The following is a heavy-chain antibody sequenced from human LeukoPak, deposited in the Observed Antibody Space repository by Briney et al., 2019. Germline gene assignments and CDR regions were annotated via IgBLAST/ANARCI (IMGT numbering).Heavy chain of an antibody. V-gene: IGHV4-39*01. J-gene: IGHJ4*02. CDR1: XXXXSSSSXY. D-gene: IGHD3-16*02. CDR2: IYYSGKT. CDR3: ARHYVWGSNRYYPFDY. Sequence: LSXXXXXSXXXXSSSSXYWGWIRQPQGEGMEWIGNIYYSGKTYYNPSLKSGVTISIETYKSQFSLMLNSVTAADTAMYYCARHYVWGSNRYYPFDYWGQGTLVTVSS.